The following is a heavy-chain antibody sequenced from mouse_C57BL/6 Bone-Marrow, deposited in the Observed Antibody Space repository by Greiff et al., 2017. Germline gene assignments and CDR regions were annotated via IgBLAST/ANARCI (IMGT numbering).Heavy chain of an antibody. Sequence: QVHVKQSGAELARPGASVKLSCKASGYTFTRYGLSWVKQRTGQGLEWIGEIYPRSGNTYYNEKFKGKATLTADKSSSTAYMELRSLTSEDSAVYFCARRLNGYEFAYWGQGTLVTVSA. CDR3: ARRLNGYEFAY. J-gene: IGHJ3*01. CDR1: GYTFTRYG. D-gene: IGHD2-2*01. V-gene: IGHV1-81*01. CDR2: IYPRSGNT.